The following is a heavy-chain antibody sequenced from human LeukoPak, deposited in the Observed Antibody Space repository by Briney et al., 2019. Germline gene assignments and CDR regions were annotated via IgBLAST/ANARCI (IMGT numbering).Heavy chain of an antibody. CDR1: GFTFSSYS. CDR3: ATLEYYDSSNDVFDI. Sequence: GGSLRLSCAASGFTFSSYSMNWVRQAPGKGLEWVSYISSSSTIYYADSVKGRFTISRDNAKNMLYLQMNSLRAEDTAVYYCATLEYYDSSNDVFDIWGQGTMVTVSS. CDR2: ISSSSTI. D-gene: IGHD3-22*01. J-gene: IGHJ3*02. V-gene: IGHV3-48*04.